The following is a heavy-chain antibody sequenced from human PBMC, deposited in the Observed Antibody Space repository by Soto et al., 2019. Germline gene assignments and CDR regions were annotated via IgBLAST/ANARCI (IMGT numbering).Heavy chain of an antibody. V-gene: IGHV3-9*01. Sequence: EVQLVESGGGLVQPGRSLRLSCAASGFTFDDYAMHWVRQAPGKGLEWVSGISWNSGSIGYADSVKGRFTISRDNAKNSRYLQVTSLRAEDTALYSCAKAPYSSSWYYYYYGMYVWGQGTTVAVSS. J-gene: IGHJ6*02. CDR1: GFTFDDYA. CDR3: AKAPYSSSWYYYYYGMYV. CDR2: ISWNSGSI. D-gene: IGHD6-13*01.